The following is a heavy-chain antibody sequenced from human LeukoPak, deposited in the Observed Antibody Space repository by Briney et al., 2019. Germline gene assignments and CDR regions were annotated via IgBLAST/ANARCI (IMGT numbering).Heavy chain of an antibody. CDR1: GYTLTELS. J-gene: IGHJ6*03. CDR3: ARGYYDILTGYSHYYYYMDV. Sequence: GASVKVSCKVSGYTLTELSMHWVRQAPGKGLEWMGGFDPEDGETIYAQKFQGRVTMTEDTSTDTAYMELSSLRSEDTAVYYCARGYYDILTGYSHYYYYMDVWGKGTTVTVSS. CDR2: FDPEDGET. D-gene: IGHD3-9*01. V-gene: IGHV1-24*01.